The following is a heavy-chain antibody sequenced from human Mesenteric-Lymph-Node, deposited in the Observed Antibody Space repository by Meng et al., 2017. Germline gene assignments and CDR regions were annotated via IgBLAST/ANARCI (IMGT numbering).Heavy chain of an antibody. D-gene: IGHD3-10*01. CDR3: ARDPLELLWFGELFGYFDY. CDR2: ISWNSGSI. J-gene: IGHJ4*02. V-gene: IGHV3-9*01. CDR1: GFTFDDYA. Sequence: GGSLRLSCAASGFTFDDYAMHWVRQAPGKGLEWVSGISWNSGSIGYADSVKGRFTISRDNAKNSLYLQMNSLRAEDTAVYYCARDPLELLWFGELFGYFDYWGQGTLVTVSS.